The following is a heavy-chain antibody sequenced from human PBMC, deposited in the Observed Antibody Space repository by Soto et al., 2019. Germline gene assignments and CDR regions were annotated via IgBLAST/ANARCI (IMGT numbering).Heavy chain of an antibody. CDR3: ARDRLAPTKTYYYDSSGYYHDY. V-gene: IGHV3-7*01. CDR1: GFTFSSYW. CDR2: IKQDGSEK. Sequence: PGGSLRLSCAASGFTFSSYWMSWVRQAPGKGLEWVANIKQDGSEKYYVDSVKGRFTISRDNAKNSLYLQMNSLRAEDTAVYYCARDRLAPTKTYYYDSSGYYHDYWGQGTLVTVSS. D-gene: IGHD3-22*01. J-gene: IGHJ4*02.